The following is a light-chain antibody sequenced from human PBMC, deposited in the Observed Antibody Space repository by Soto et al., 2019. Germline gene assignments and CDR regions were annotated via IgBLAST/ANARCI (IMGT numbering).Light chain of an antibody. V-gene: IGKV3-15*01. J-gene: IGKJ2*01. CDR3: QQYKDWPPYT. CDR2: GAS. Sequence: EILMTQSQATLSFSPGERATLSCRASQRISSNVAWYQQKPGQAPRPLIYGASTRATGVPARFSGGGSGTEFTLTISSLQSEDFAVYFCQQYKDWPPYTFGQGTKREIK. CDR1: QRISSN.